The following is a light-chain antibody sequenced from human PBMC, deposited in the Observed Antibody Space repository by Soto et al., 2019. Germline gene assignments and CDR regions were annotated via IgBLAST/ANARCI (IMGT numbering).Light chain of an antibody. CDR3: TSFRSGSAL. V-gene: IGLV2-14*01. CDR1: SSDVGGYNY. Sequence: QSALTQPASVSGAPGQSITISCTGTSSDVGGYNYVSLYQQHPGKAPKLMIYEVSNRPSGVSNRFSGSKSGNTASLTISGLQAEDEADYYCTSFRSGSALFGTRTKVTVL. J-gene: IGLJ1*01. CDR2: EVS.